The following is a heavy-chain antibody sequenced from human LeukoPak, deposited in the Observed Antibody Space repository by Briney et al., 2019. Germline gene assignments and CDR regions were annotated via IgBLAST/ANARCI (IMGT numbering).Heavy chain of an antibody. D-gene: IGHD3-16*01. Sequence: GGSLRLSCAASGFTFSSYAMSWVRQAPGNGLEWVAFIRYDGINEYYADSVKGRFAISRDNSKNTLYLQMNSLRAEDTAVYYCAKDSGGSFLVSEIDSWGQGTLVTVSS. V-gene: IGHV3-30*02. J-gene: IGHJ4*02. CDR2: IRYDGINE. CDR1: GFTFSSYA. CDR3: AKDSGGSFLVSEIDS.